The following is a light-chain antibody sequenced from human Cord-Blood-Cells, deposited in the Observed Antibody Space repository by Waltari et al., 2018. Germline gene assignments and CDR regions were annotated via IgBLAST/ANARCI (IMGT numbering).Light chain of an antibody. CDR2: LEGSGSY. Sequence: QPVLTQSSSASASLGSSVKLTCTLSSGHSSYNIAWHQQQPGKAPRYLMKLEGSGSYNKGSGVPDRFSGSSSGADRYLTISNLQSEDEADYYCETWDSNTHWVFGGGTKLTVL. CDR1: SGHSSYN. CDR3: ETWDSNTHWV. J-gene: IGLJ3*02. V-gene: IGLV4-60*03.